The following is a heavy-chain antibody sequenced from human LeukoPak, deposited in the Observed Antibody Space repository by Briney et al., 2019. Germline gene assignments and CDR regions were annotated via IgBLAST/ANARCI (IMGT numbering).Heavy chain of an antibody. CDR2: ISSGSSTR. D-gene: IGHD3-16*01. V-gene: IGHV3-48*01. J-gene: IGHJ6*03. CDR1: GFIFSDYS. CDR3: ARDRGGGYYYMDV. Sequence: GGSLRLSCAASGFIFSDYSMNWVRQAPGKGLEWVSFISSGSSTRYYADSMKGRFTISRDNAKNSLYLQMNSLRAEDTAVYYCARDRGGGYYYMDVWGKGTTVTVSS.